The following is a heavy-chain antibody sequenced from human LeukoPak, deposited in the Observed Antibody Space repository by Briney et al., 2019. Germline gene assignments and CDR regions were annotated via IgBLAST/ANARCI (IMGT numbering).Heavy chain of an antibody. CDR3: ARDIAAAGTEPDY. D-gene: IGHD6-13*01. J-gene: IGHJ4*02. CDR2: IKQDGSEK. Sequence: GGSLRLSRAASGFTFSSYWMSWVRQAPGKGLEWVANIKQDGSEKYYVDSVKGRFTISGDNAKNSLYLQMNSLRAEDTAVHYCARDIAAAGTEPDYWGQGTLVTVSS. CDR1: GFTFSSYW. V-gene: IGHV3-7*01.